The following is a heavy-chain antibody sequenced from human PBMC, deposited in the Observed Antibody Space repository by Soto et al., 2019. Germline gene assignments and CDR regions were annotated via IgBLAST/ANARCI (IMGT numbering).Heavy chain of an antibody. Sequence: QVQLVQSGAEVKKPGSTVKVSCKASVDTFSSYAISWVRQAPGQGLEWMGGIIPIFGTANYAQKFQGRVTITADESTSTAYMELSSLRSVDTAVYYCARVGGRVSYFDYWGQGTLVTVSS. CDR1: VDTFSSYA. D-gene: IGHD3-16*01. CDR2: IIPIFGTA. CDR3: ARVGGRVSYFDY. J-gene: IGHJ4*02. V-gene: IGHV1-69*12.